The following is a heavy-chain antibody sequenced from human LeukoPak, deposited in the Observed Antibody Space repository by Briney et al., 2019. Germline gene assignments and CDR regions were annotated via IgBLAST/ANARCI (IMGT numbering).Heavy chain of an antibody. D-gene: IGHD1-7*01. CDR3: ARGNNWNYEHWFDP. Sequence: PGGSLRLSCAASGFTFSDYYMSWIRQAPGKGLEWVSYISSSGSTIYYADSVKGRFTISRDNAKNSLYLQMNSLRAEDTSVYYCARGNNWNYEHWFDPWGQGTLVTVSS. V-gene: IGHV3-11*04. J-gene: IGHJ5*02. CDR1: GFTFSDYY. CDR2: ISSSGSTI.